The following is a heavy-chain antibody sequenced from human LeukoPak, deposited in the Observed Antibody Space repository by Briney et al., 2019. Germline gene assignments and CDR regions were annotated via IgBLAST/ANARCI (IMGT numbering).Heavy chain of an antibody. V-gene: IGHV4-34*01. CDR3: ARGGYDFWSGYHNWFDP. Sequence: SETLSLTCAVYGGSFSGYYWSWIRQPPGKGLEWIGEINHSGSTNHNPSLKSRVTISVDTSKNQFSLKLSSVTAADTAVYYCARGGYDFWSGYHNWFDPWGQGTLVTVSS. J-gene: IGHJ5*02. D-gene: IGHD3-3*01. CDR2: INHSGST. CDR1: GGSFSGYY.